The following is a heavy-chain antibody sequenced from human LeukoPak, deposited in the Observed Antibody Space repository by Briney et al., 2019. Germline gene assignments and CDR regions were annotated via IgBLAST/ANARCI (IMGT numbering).Heavy chain of an antibody. D-gene: IGHD3-10*01. Sequence: GGSLRLSCAASGFTFSSYSMNWVRQAPGKGLEWVSSISSSSSYIYYADSVKGRFTISRDNAKNSLYLQMNSLRAEDTAVYYCARGEYYYGSGIQPDYWGQGTLVTVSS. CDR2: ISSSSSYI. J-gene: IGHJ4*02. CDR3: ARGEYYYGSGIQPDY. V-gene: IGHV3-21*01. CDR1: GFTFSSYS.